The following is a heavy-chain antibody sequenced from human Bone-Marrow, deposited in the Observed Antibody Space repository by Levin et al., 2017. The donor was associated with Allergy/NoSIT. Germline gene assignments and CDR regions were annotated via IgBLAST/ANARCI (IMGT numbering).Heavy chain of an antibody. CDR3: ASDKDDDDAGTTFDY. D-gene: IGHD6-13*01. Sequence: GESLKISCAASGFTFSGYYMSWIRQAPGKGLEWVSYISHSGSTIYYADSVKGRFTISRDNAKNSLYLQLNSLRAEDTAVYYCASDKDDDDAGTTFDYWGQGTLVTVSS. V-gene: IGHV3-11*01. CDR2: ISHSGSTI. J-gene: IGHJ4*02. CDR1: GFTFSGYY.